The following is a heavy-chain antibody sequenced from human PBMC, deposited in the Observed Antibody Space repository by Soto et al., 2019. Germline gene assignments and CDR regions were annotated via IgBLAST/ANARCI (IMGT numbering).Heavy chain of an antibody. D-gene: IGHD2-2*01. V-gene: IGHV4-30-4*01. CDR1: GGSISSGDYY. CDR2: IYYSGST. Sequence: SETLSLTCTVSGGSISSGDYYWSWIRQPPGKGLEWIGYIYYSGSTYYNPSLKSRVTISVDTSKNQFSLKLSSVTAADTAVYYCARGPWLVPAASDSHGRYYYYGMDVWGQGTTVTVSS. CDR3: ARGPWLVPAASDSHGRYYYYGMDV. J-gene: IGHJ6*02.